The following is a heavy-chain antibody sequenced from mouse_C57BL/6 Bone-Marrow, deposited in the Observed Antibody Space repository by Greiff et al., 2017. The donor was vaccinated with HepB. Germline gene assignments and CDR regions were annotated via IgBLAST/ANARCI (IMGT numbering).Heavy chain of an antibody. D-gene: IGHD2-5*01. CDR2: INPSSGYT. CDR1: GYTFTSYW. V-gene: IGHV1-7*01. Sequence: QVQLQQSGAELVKPGASVKLSCKASGYTFTSYWMHWVKQRPGQGLEWIGYINPSSGYTKYNQKFKDKATFTADKSSSTAYMQLSSLTYEDSAVYYYACSNYRRGAVDYGDQGTSVTVSS. J-gene: IGHJ4*01. CDR3: ACSNYRRGAVDY.